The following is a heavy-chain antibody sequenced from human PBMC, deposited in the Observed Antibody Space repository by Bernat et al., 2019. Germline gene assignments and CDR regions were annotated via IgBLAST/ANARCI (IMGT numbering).Heavy chain of an antibody. Sequence: EVQLLESGGGLAQPGGSLRLSCVASGFTFSSYAMSWVRQAPGKGLEWVSTISGSGGDTYYAESVKGRFTISRDNSKNTLYLQMNSLRAEDTAVYYCAKVRWLQRYYFDYWGQGTLVTVSS. CDR2: ISGSGGDT. D-gene: IGHD5-24*01. V-gene: IGHV3-23*01. CDR3: AKVRWLQRYYFDY. J-gene: IGHJ4*02. CDR1: GFTFSSYA.